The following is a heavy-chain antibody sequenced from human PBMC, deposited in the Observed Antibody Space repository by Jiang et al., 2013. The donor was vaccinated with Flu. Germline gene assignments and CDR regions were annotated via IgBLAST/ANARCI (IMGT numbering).Heavy chain of an antibody. D-gene: IGHD3-3*01. CDR1: GFTVSSNY. J-gene: IGHJ4*02. CDR3: VKDKIFGVTVSDY. CDR2: ISSNGGST. Sequence: VQLVESGGGLVQPGGSLRLSCAASGFTVSSNYMTWVRQAPGKGLEYVSAISSNGGSTYYADSVKGRFTISRDNSKNTLYLQMSSLRAEDTAVYYCVKDKIFGVTVSDYVGQGTLVTVSS. V-gene: IGHV3-64D*06.